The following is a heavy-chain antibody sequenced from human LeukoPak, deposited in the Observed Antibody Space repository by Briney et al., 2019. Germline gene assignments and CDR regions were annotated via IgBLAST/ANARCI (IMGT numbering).Heavy chain of an antibody. V-gene: IGHV1-2*02. CDR1: GYTFTRYQ. J-gene: IGHJ6*02. CDR2: INPNSGGT. Sequence: GASVNVTCQASGYTFTRYQMHCVRQAPGQGLEWMGWINPNSGGTNYAKKFQDRVTMTRDTSISTAYMELSRLRSDHTAVYYCARDELGTLYYYGMDVWGQGTTVTVSS. CDR3: ARDELGTLYYYGMDV. D-gene: IGHD7-27*01.